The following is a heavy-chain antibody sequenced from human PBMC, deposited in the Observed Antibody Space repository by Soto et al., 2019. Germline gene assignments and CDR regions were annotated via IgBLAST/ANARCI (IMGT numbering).Heavy chain of an antibody. CDR1: GGSISSNNW. CDR3: ARDFGQQPDYHFDY. Sequence: SETLSLTCAVSGGSISSNNWWSWVRQPPGKGLEWIGEIYHSGSTNYNPSLKSRVTISVDKSKNQFSLKVSSVTAADTAVYYCARDFGQQPDYHFDYWGQGTLVTVSS. D-gene: IGHD3-16*01. V-gene: IGHV4-4*02. J-gene: IGHJ4*02. CDR2: IYHSGST.